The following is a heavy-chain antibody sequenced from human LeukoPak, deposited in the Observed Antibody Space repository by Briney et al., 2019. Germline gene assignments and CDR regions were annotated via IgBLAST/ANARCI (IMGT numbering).Heavy chain of an antibody. CDR1: GFTFSNYA. Sequence: GGSLRLSCAASGFTFSNYAIHWVRQAPGKGLEWVSTVGGRGVKTYYADSVKGRFTISRDNSKNTVYLQMNSLRAEDTAVYYCAKRGDCSGTCTYDYWGQGTLVTVSS. J-gene: IGHJ4*02. CDR2: VGGRGVKT. V-gene: IGHV3-23*01. CDR3: AKRGDCSGTCTYDY. D-gene: IGHD2-2*01.